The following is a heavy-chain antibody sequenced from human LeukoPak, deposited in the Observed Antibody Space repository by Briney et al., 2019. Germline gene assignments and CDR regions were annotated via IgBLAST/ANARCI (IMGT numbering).Heavy chain of an antibody. CDR3: ARGLHIAL. Sequence: GGSLRLSCATSGFTLSKYWMNWVRQVPGKGLEWGANIEEDGNKKNYVDSVKGRFTISRDNVKNEIYLQMNSLRADDTAVYYCARGLHIALWGQGTLVTVSS. J-gene: IGHJ4*02. D-gene: IGHD2-21*01. CDR1: GFTLSKYW. V-gene: IGHV3-7*01. CDR2: IEEDGNKK.